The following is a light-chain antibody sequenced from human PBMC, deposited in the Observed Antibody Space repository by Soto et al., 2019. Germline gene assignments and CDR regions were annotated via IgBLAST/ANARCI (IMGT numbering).Light chain of an antibody. CDR3: QQRWRWPSNT. CDR1: QSVGTLY. CDR2: GTS. Sequence: IVLTQSPGTLSLSPGDRATLSGRASQSVGTLYLAWYQQKPGQAPRLLISGTSTRATGIPDRFSGSASGTDFTLTISRLEPEDSGVYYCQQRWRWPSNTFGQGTRLEIK. J-gene: IGKJ5*01. V-gene: IGKV3-20*01.